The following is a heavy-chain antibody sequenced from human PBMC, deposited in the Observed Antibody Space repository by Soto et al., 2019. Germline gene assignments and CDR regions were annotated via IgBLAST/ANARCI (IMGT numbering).Heavy chain of an antibody. J-gene: IGHJ6*02. CDR3: ARLGSSSWYSIPPDLGMDV. CDR2: IYPGDSDT. CDR1: GYSFTSYW. Sequence: PGESLKISCKGSGYSFTSYWIGWVRQMPGKGLEWMGIIYPGDSDTRYSPSFQGQVTISADKSISTAYLQWSSLKASDTAMYYCARLGSSSWYSIPPDLGMDVRGQGTTVTVSS. V-gene: IGHV5-51*01. D-gene: IGHD6-13*01.